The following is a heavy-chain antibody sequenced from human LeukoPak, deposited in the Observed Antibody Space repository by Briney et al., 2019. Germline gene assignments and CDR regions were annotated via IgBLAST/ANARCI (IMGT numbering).Heavy chain of an antibody. CDR3: SMHSSGVNGDFDY. CDR1: GGSISNYY. J-gene: IGHJ4*02. CDR2: IYYSGS. V-gene: IGHV4-59*08. D-gene: IGHD4-23*01. Sequence: SETLSLICTVSGGSISNYYWSWIRQPPGRGLEWIGYIYYSGSNPSLKSRVTISIDTSKNQFSLKLSSVTAADTAVYYCSMHSSGVNGDFDYWGQGTLVTVSA.